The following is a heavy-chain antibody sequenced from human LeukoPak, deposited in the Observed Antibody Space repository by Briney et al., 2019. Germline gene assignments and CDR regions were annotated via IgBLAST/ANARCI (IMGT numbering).Heavy chain of an antibody. CDR1: GGSMSSHH. Sequence: SETLSLTCTVPGGSMSSHHWSWIRQPPGKELEWIGYMYDSVRTKDNPSLQSRLTLSADTSKNQSSLRLTSVTAADTAVYYCARVIRGSSPHGYYFDYWGQGTLVTVSS. CDR2: MYDSVRT. CDR3: ARVIRGSSPHGYYFDY. D-gene: IGHD6-6*01. V-gene: IGHV4-59*11. J-gene: IGHJ4*02.